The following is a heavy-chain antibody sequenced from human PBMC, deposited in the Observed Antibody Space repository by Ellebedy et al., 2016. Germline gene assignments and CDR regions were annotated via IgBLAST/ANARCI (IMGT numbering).Heavy chain of an antibody. D-gene: IGHD5-18*01. CDR1: GGSFSGYY. V-gene: IGHV4-34*01. CDR2: INHSGST. J-gene: IGHJ4*02. Sequence: SETLSLTXAVYGGSFSGYYWSWIRQPPGKGLEWIGEINHSGSTNYNPSLKSRVTISVDTSKNQFSLKLSSVTAADTAVYYCARVQLWAPFDYWGQGTLVTVSS. CDR3: ARVQLWAPFDY.